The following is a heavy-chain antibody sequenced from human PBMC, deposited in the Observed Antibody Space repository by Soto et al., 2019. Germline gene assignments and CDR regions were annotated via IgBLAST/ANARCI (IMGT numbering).Heavy chain of an antibody. CDR3: ARYEEGSAAFDI. V-gene: IGHV1-2*02. J-gene: IGHJ3*02. CDR2: INPNSGGT. D-gene: IGHD3-10*01. Sequence: ASVKVSCKASGYTFTGYYIHWVRQAPGQGLEWMGWINPNSGGTNDAQKFQGRVTLTRDTSISTAYMELSRLRSDDTAVYYCARYEEGSAAFDIWGQGTMVTVSS. CDR1: GYTFTGYY.